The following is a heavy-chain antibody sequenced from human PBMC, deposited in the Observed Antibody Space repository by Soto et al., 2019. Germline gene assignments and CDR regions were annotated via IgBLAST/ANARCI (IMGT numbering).Heavy chain of an antibody. D-gene: IGHD1-26*01. CDR3: ARSRPRTLSGSYWWFDP. CDR1: GYTFTSYA. CDR2: INAGNGNT. V-gene: IGHV1-3*01. J-gene: IGHJ5*02. Sequence: ASVKVSCKASGYTFTSYAMHWVRQAPGQRLEWMGWINAGNGNTKYSQKFQGRVTITRDTSASTAYMELSSLRSEDTAVYYCARSRPRTLSGSYWWFDPWGQGTLVTVSS.